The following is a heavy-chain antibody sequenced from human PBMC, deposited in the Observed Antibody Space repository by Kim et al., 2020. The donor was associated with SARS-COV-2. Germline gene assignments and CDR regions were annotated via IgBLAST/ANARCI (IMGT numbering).Heavy chain of an antibody. CDR3: ARKGGIAAAGSYWYFDL. Sequence: LTSRVTISVDTSKNQFSLKRSSVTAADTAVYYCARKGGIAAAGSYWYFDLWGRGTLVTVSS. J-gene: IGHJ2*01. D-gene: IGHD6-13*01. V-gene: IGHV4-59*01.